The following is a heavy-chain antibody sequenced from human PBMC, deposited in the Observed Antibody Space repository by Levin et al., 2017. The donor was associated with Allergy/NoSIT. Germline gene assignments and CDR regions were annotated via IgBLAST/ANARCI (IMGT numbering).Heavy chain of an antibody. Sequence: PQASVKVSCEASGYTFTNFYLHWVRQAPGQGLEWLGVINPRGGTTYAPRFQARVIMTSDTSASTVYMELITLRSEDTAVYYCAKSSSPKVHYFDYWGQGTLITVSS. J-gene: IGHJ4*02. CDR3: AKSSSPKVHYFDY. CDR2: INPRGGT. V-gene: IGHV1-46*01. D-gene: IGHD1-1*01. CDR1: GYTFTNFY.